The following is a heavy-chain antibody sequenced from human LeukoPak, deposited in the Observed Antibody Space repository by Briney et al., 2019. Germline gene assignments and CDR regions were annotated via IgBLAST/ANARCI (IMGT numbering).Heavy chain of an antibody. J-gene: IGHJ6*02. V-gene: IGHV3-23*01. CDR3: AKSSSSLVYYGMDV. Sequence: GGSLRLSCAASGFTFSSYAMGWVRQAPGKGLEWVSAISATGGSTFYADSVKGRFTISRDNSKNTLYLQMNSVRAEDTAVYYCAKSSSSLVYYGMDVWGQGTTVTVSS. CDR1: GFTFSSYA. CDR2: ISATGGST. D-gene: IGHD6-6*01.